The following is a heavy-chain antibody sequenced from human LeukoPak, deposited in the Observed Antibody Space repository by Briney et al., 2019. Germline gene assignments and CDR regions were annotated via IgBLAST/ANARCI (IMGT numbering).Heavy chain of an antibody. CDR3: ARDSYCSTTSCYDALEI. D-gene: IGHD2-2*01. J-gene: IGHJ3*02. V-gene: IGHV4-4*07. CDR1: LGSIRDYY. Sequence: PSETLSLTCTVFLGSIRDYYWSWIRQPAGKGLEWIGRIYHSGSTNYNPSLKSRVTMSVDTSKNQFSLKMTSVTAADTAVYYCARDSYCSTTSCYDALEIWGQGTMVTVSS. CDR2: IYHSGST.